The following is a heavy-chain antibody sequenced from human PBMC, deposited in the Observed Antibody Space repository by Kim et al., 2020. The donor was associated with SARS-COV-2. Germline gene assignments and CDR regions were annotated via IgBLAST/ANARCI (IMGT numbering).Heavy chain of an antibody. CDR3: AKRLPYYGLDV. CDR2: INGNSDSI. CDR1: GFTFNDNA. Sequence: GGSLRLSCAASGFTFNDNAMHWVRQAPGKGLEWVSGINGNSDSIGYADSVKGRFTISRDNAKNSLYLQMNSLRPEDTALYYCAKRLPYYGLDVWGQGTTDSVSS. D-gene: IGHD3-10*01. J-gene: IGHJ6*02. V-gene: IGHV3-9*01.